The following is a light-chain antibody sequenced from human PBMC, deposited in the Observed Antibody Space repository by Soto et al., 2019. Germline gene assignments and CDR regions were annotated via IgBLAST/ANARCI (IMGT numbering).Light chain of an antibody. CDR2: DAS. CDR1: QSISIW. J-gene: IGKJ2*01. Sequence: DIQMTQSPSTLSASVGDRVTITCRASQSISIWLAWYQQKPGKAPKLMVYDASSLESGIPSRFSGSGSAPILTVTMSSLQPCGFETFYCQQYNSYSYPFGQGTKLEIK. V-gene: IGKV1-5*01. CDR3: QQYNSYSYP.